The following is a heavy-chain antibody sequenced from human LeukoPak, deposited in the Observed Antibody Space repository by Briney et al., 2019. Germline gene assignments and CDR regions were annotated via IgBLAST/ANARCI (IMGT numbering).Heavy chain of an antibody. CDR2: INPNSGGT. CDR3: ARLARRNNWFDP. Sequence: ASVKVSCKASGYTFTGYYMHWVRQAPGQGLEWMGWINPNSGGTNYAQKFQGRVTMTGDTSISTAYMELSRLRSDDTAVYYCARLARRNNWFDPWGQGTLVTVSP. D-gene: IGHD3-3*02. CDR1: GYTFTGYY. V-gene: IGHV1-2*02. J-gene: IGHJ5*02.